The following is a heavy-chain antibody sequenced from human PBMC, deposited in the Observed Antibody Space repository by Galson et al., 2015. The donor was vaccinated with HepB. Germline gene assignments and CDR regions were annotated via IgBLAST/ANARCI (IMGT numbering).Heavy chain of an antibody. J-gene: IGHJ3*01. Sequence: ETLSLTCTVSGGSLSIYYWSWMRQPAGKGLEWIGRISSRGDAYYNPSLRSRVTMSVDTSKNQFSLNLNSPSAADTAVYYCARDWWGESTNAFDFWGQGTIVTVSS. CDR2: ISSRGDA. V-gene: IGHV4-4*07. CDR3: ARDWWGESTNAFDF. D-gene: IGHD2-2*01. CDR1: GGSLSIYY.